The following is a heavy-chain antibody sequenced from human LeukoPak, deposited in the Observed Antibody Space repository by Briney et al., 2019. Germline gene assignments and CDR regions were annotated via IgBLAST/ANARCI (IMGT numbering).Heavy chain of an antibody. CDR3: ATHPEYSSSLNWFDP. Sequence: MSSETLSLTCAVYGGSFSGYYWSWIRQPPGKGLEWIGEINHSGSTNYNPSLKSRVTISVDTSKNQFSLKLSSVTAADTAVYYCATHPEYSSSLNWFDPWGQGTLVTVSS. CDR2: INHSGST. D-gene: IGHD6-6*01. CDR1: GGSFSGYY. J-gene: IGHJ5*02. V-gene: IGHV4-34*01.